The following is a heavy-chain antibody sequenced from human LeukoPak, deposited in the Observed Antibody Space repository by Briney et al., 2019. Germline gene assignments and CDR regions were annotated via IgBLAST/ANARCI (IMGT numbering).Heavy chain of an antibody. J-gene: IGHJ4*02. CDR1: GFTFSSYS. CDR3: ARGGGSYYIDY. Sequence: GGSLRLSCAASGFTFSSYSINWVRQAPGKGLEWVSSISSSSSYIYYADSVKGRFTISRDNAKNSLYLQMNSLRAEDTAVYYCARGGGSYYIDYWGQGTLVTVSS. D-gene: IGHD1-26*01. V-gene: IGHV3-21*01. CDR2: ISSSSSYI.